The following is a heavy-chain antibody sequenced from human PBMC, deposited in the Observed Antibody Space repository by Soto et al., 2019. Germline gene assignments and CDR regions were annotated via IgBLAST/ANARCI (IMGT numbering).Heavy chain of an antibody. Sequence: PGGSLRLSCSASGFTFSSHAMHWVRQAPGKGLEYVSAISSNGGNTYYADSVKGRFTISRDNSKNTLFLQMSSLRTEDTAVYYCVKAVFSGCYYVPFDYWGQGTLVTVSS. J-gene: IGHJ4*02. D-gene: IGHD1-26*01. V-gene: IGHV3-64D*06. CDR3: VKAVFSGCYYVPFDY. CDR2: ISSNGGNT. CDR1: GFTFSSHA.